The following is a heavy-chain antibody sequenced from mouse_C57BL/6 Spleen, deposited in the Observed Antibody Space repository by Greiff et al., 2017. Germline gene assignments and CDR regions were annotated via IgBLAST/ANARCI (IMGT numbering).Heavy chain of an antibody. CDR2: IYPGSGST. J-gene: IGHJ2*01. Sequence: VKLQQPGAELVKPGASVKMSCKASGYTFTSYWITWVKQRPGQGLEWIGDIYPGSGSTNYNEKFKSKATLTVDTSSSTAYMQLSSLTSEDSAVYYCAREDDGYSSALGYWGQGTTLTVSS. V-gene: IGHV1-55*01. CDR1: GYTFTSYW. D-gene: IGHD2-3*01. CDR3: AREDDGYSSALGY.